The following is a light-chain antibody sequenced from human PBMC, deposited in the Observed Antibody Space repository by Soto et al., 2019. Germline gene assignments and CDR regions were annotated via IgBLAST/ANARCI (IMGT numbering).Light chain of an antibody. CDR2: DAS. V-gene: IGKV1-33*01. CDR1: QDISNY. Sequence: IQMTQSPSSLSASVGDRVTITCQASQDISNYLNWYQQKPGKAPKLLIYDASNLETGVPSRFSGSGSGTDFTFTISSPQPEDIATYYCQQYDNLPSLTFGGGTKVEIK. J-gene: IGKJ4*01. CDR3: QQYDNLPSLT.